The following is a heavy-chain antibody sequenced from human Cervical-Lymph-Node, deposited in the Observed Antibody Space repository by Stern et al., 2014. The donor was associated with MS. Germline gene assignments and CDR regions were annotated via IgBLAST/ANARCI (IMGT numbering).Heavy chain of an antibody. CDR3: MGVGDAMHV. CDR1: GFSLSNSG. CDR2: MSFVGGNR. V-gene: IGHV3-30*03. Sequence: MQLVESGGGVVQPGRSLTLSCAASGFSLSNSGMHCVRQAPGKWLEWVAVMSFVGGNRKYGDSVKGRFSISRDIANNTLFLQMNSLRPEDTAVYYCMGVGDAMHVWGQGTTVIVSS. J-gene: IGHJ6*02.